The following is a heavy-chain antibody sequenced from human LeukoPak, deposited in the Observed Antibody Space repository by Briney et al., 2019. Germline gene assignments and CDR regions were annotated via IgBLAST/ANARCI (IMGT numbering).Heavy chain of an antibody. D-gene: IGHD3-22*01. CDR3: ARSPDYYDSSGYYWYYFDY. J-gene: IGHJ4*02. CDR2: IIPIFGTA. CDR1: GGTFSSYA. V-gene: IGHV1-69*13. Sequence: GASVNVSCKASGGTFSSYAISWVRQAPGQGLEWMGGIIPIFGTANYAQKFQGRVTITADESTSTAYMELSSLRSEDTAVYYCARSPDYYDSSGYYWYYFDYWGQGTLVTVSS.